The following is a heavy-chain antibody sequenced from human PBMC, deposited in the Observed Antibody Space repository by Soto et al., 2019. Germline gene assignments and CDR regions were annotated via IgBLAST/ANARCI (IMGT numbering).Heavy chain of an antibody. Sequence: XASLALTCTVSGGCISTFYWSGVRQPPGKGLEWIGYIYYTGTTNYNPSLRSRVTISIDTSKDQFSLKLNSVTAADTAVYFCAREVFSRLYDSGYDYPDGAFDIWGQGKMVTVSS. D-gene: IGHD5-12*01. CDR3: AREVFSRLYDSGYDYPDGAFDI. J-gene: IGHJ3*02. CDR1: GGCISTFY. CDR2: IYYTGTT. V-gene: IGHV4-59*01.